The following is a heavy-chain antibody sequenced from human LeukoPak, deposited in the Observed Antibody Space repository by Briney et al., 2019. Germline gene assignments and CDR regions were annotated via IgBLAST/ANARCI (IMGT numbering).Heavy chain of an antibody. CDR3: SLARSEYHYGMDV. J-gene: IGHJ6*02. CDR1: GDSVSSISVA. V-gene: IGHV6-1*01. CDR2: TYYRSKWYY. Sequence: SQTLSLTCAISGDSVSSISVAWNWIRQSLSRGLEWLGRTYYRSKWYYEYAVSVKSRINISPDTSKNQFSLQLTSVTPEDTAVYHCSLARSEYHYGMDVWGQGTTVTVSS.